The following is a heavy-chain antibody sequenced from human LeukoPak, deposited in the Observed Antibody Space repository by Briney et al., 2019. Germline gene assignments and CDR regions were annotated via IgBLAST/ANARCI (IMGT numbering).Heavy chain of an antibody. Sequence: SETLSLTCTVSGGSISSYYWNWIRQPPGKGLEWIGYIYYSGSTNYNSSLKSRVIISVDTSKNQFSLKLSSVTAADTAVYYCARDFRVPWVRGVMGNWFDPWGQGTLVTVSS. CDR2: IYYSGST. J-gene: IGHJ5*02. CDR3: ARDFRVPWVRGVMGNWFDP. CDR1: GGSISSYY. V-gene: IGHV4-59*01. D-gene: IGHD3-10*01.